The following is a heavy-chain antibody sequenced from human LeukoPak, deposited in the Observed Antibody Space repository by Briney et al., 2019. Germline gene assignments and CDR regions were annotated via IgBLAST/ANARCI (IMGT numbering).Heavy chain of an antibody. CDR2: ISSISSTI. CDR3: ARVHSSSWYCCSDY. V-gene: IGHV3-48*01. D-gene: IGHD6-13*01. J-gene: IGHJ4*02. CDR1: GFTFSSYS. Sequence: GGSLRLSCTASGFTFSSYSMTWVRQAPGKGLEWVSYISSISSTIYYADSVKGRFTISRDNAKNSLYLQMNSLRAEDTAVYYCARVHSSSWYCCSDYWGQGTLVTVSS.